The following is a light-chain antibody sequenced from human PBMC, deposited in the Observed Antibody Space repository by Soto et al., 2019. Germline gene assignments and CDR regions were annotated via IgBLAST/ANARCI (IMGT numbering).Light chain of an antibody. CDR2: YDD. CDR1: SSNIGNNA. V-gene: IGLV1-36*01. CDR3: AAWDDSLNGPV. Sequence: QSVLTQPPSVSEAPRQWVTISCSGSSSNIGNNAVNWYQQLPGKAPKHLIYYDDLLPSGVSDRFSGSKSGTSASLAISGLQTEDEADYYCAAWDDSLNGPVFGGGTKLTVL. J-gene: IGLJ2*01.